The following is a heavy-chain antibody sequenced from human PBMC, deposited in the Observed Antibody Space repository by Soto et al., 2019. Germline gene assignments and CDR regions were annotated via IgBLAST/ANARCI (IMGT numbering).Heavy chain of an antibody. CDR1: GFTFSDYY. V-gene: IGHV3-11*05. Sequence: QVQLVESGGGLVKPGGSLRLSCAASGFTFSDYYMSWIRQAPGKGLEWVSYISSSSSYTNYADSVKGRFTISRDNAKNSLYLQMKSLRAEDTAVYYCAREWTEGWLRPGGFDYWGQGTLVTVSS. D-gene: IGHD5-12*01. J-gene: IGHJ4*02. CDR3: AREWTEGWLRPGGFDY. CDR2: ISSSSSYT.